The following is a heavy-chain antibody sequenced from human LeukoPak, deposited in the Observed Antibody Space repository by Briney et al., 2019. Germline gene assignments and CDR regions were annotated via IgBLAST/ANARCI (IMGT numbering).Heavy chain of an antibody. CDR1: GGSISSSSYY. J-gene: IGHJ6*03. CDR2: IYTSGST. CDR3: ARGVGDSGWYGGYYYYYYMDV. Sequence: PSETLSLTCTVSGGSISSSSYYWSWIRQPAGKGLEWIGRIYTSGSTNYNPSLKSRVTMSVDTSKNQFSLKLSSVTAADTAVYYCARGVGDSGWYGGYYYYYYMDVWGKGTTVTVSS. V-gene: IGHV4-61*02. D-gene: IGHD6-19*01.